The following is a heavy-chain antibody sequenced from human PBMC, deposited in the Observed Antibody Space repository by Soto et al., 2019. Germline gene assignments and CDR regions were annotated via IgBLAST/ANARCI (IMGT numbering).Heavy chain of an antibody. D-gene: IGHD1-26*01. J-gene: IGHJ4*02. Sequence: QVQLQEWGPGLVKASQTLSLTCTVSGGTITTGGHFWSWIRQYPGKGLEWIGYIYYSGTTHYNPSLKSRVTISIDTSKNQFSLNLSSVTAADTAVYYCARVVSGSYLDYWGQGTLVTVSS. V-gene: IGHV4-31*03. CDR1: GGTITTGGHF. CDR3: ARVVSGSYLDY. CDR2: IYYSGTT.